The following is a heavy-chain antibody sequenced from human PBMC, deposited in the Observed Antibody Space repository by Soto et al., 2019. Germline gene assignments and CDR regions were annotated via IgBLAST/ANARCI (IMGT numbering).Heavy chain of an antibody. V-gene: IGHV1-58*01. J-gene: IGHJ4*02. CDR1: GFTFTSSA. D-gene: IGHD1-26*01. CDR3: ASGATRFRRDDY. Sequence: QMQLVQSGPEVKKPGTSVKVSCKASGFTFTSSAVQWVRQARGQRLEWIGWIVVGSGNTNYAQKFQERVTITRDMSTSTAYMELSSLRSEDTAVYYCASGATRFRRDDYWGQGTLVTVSS. CDR2: IVVGSGNT.